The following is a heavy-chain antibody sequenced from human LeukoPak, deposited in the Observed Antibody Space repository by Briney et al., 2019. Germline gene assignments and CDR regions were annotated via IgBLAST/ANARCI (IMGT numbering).Heavy chain of an antibody. V-gene: IGHV3-33*06. CDR3: AKDWRVAAADYYFDY. CDR1: GFTFSSYG. CDR2: IWYDGSNK. Sequence: PGGSLRLSCAASGFTFSSYGMHWVRQAPGKGLEWVAVIWYDGSNKYYADSVKGRFTISRDNSKNTLYLQMNSLRAEDTAVYYCAKDWRVAAADYYFDYWGQGTLVTVSS. J-gene: IGHJ4*02. D-gene: IGHD6-13*01.